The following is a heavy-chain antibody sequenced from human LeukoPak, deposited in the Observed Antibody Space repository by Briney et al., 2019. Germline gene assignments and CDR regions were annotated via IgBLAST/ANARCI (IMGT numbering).Heavy chain of an antibody. CDR1: GFSVSNYY. J-gene: IGHJ4*02. D-gene: IGHD3-22*01. CDR2: IPNDDSVI. CDR3: AREQWFRWEY. V-gene: IGHV3-11*01. Sequence: GGSLRLSCEASGFSVSNYYMVWVRQPPGKGLECISYIPNDDSVIYYADSVRGRLSVSRDSAKNSLSLQLNSLRAEDTAVYYCAREQWFRWEYWGQGILVTVSS.